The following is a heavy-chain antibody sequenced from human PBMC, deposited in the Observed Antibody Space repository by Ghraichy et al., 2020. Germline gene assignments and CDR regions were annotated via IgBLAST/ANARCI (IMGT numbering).Heavy chain of an antibody. CDR1: GFSVSSND. CDR2: IYSSGTT. D-gene: IGHD6-19*01. J-gene: IGHJ4*02. V-gene: IGHV3-53*01. CDR3: ARRPVVAVPGSGGDN. Sequence: GESLNISCAASGFSVSSNDMNWVRQAPGKGLEWVSLIYSSGTTHYADSVKGRFTISRDTSKNTVYLQMNSLRAEDTAVYYCARRPVVAVPGSGGDNWGQGVLVTVSS.